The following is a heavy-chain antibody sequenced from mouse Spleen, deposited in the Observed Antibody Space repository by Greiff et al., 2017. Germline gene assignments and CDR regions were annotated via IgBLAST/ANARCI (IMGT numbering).Heavy chain of an antibody. CDR2: ISYDGSN. D-gene: IGHD2-1*01. Sequence: ESGPGLVKPSQSLSLTCSVTGYSITSGYYWNWIRQFPGNKLEWMGYISYDGSNNYNPSLKNRISITRDTSKNQFFLKLNSVTTEDTATYYCARGIYYGNYDYYAMDYWGQGTSVTVSS. CDR1: GYSITSGYY. J-gene: IGHJ4*01. V-gene: IGHV3-6*01. CDR3: ARGIYYGNYDYYAMDY.